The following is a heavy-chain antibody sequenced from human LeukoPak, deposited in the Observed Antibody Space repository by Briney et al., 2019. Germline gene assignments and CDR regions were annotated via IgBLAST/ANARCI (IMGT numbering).Heavy chain of an antibody. CDR1: GFTFSSYG. D-gene: IGHD2-2*02. V-gene: IGHV3-30*02. CDR2: IRYDGSKK. J-gene: IGHJ6*03. CDR3: AKAHCTITNCHTHYYYYVDV. Sequence: GGSLRLSCAASGFTFSSYGMHWVRQAPGKGLEWVAFIRYDGSKKYYADSVKGRFTISRDNPKNTMYLQMNSLRAEDTAVYYCAKAHCTITNCHTHYYYYVDVWGKGTTVTVSS.